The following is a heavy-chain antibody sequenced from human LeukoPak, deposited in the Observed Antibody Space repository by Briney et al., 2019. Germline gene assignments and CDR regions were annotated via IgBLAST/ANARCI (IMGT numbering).Heavy chain of an antibody. J-gene: IGHJ4*02. Sequence: GGSLRLSCAASGFSFSSYWMSWVRQAPGKGLEWVANIRGDESEKYYVDSVKGRFTISRDNAKNSLYLQMNRLRAEDTAVYYCARGINGDYFDYWGQGHLLTVSS. CDR1: GFSFSSYW. CDR3: ARGINGDYFDY. CDR2: IRGDESEK. D-gene: IGHD3-10*01. V-gene: IGHV3-7*01.